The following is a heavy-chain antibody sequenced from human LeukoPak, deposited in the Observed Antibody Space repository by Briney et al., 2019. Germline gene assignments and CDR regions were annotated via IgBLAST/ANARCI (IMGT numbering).Heavy chain of an antibody. V-gene: IGHV3-53*01. D-gene: IGHD3-22*01. J-gene: IGHJ4*02. Sequence: GGSLRLSCAASGFTVSSNYMSRVRQAPGKGLEWVSVIYSGGSTYYADSVKGRFTISRDNSKNTLYLQMNSLRAEDTAVYYCARERYDSSSYYYFCSWGQGTLVTVSS. CDR1: GFTVSSNY. CDR2: IYSGGST. CDR3: ARERYDSSSYYYFCS.